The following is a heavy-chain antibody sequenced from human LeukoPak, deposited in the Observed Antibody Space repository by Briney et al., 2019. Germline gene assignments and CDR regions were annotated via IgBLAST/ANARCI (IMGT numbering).Heavy chain of an antibody. CDR1: AGSISSYY. J-gene: IGHJ6*03. Sequence: SQTLSLTCTLSAGSISSYYSGWSRQPPGGGLEWIGYIYYSGSSNYNPTLKSRVTISVDTHKNQFCLRLSSVTAAYTAVYYCARVNFWSGQPNMDVWGKGTTVTVSS. CDR2: IYYSGSS. CDR3: ARVNFWSGQPNMDV. V-gene: IGHV4-59*01. D-gene: IGHD3-3*01.